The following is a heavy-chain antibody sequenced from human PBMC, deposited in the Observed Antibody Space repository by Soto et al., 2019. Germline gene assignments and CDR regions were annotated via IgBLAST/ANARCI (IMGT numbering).Heavy chain of an antibody. D-gene: IGHD6-13*01. Sequence: APVKGSRKASGYTFPSYDINWVRRATGQGLEGMGWMNPNRGNTGYAQKFQGRVTMTRNTSISTAYMELSSLSSEDTAVYYCARVNRVAAVGTFYYCTVVWGQGTSLTVSS. CDR1: GYTFPSYD. CDR3: ARVNRVAAVGTFYYCTVV. CDR2: MNPNRGNT. V-gene: IGHV1-8*01. J-gene: IGHJ6*02.